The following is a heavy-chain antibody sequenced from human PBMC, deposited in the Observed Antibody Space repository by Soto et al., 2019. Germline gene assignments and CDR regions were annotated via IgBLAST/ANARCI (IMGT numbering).Heavy chain of an antibody. CDR1: GYTFTSYA. V-gene: IGHV1-3*01. CDR2: INAGNGNT. J-gene: IGHJ4*02. Sequence: QVQLVQSGAEVKKPGASVKVSCKASGYTFTSYAMHWVRQAPGQRLEWMGWINAGNGNTKYSQKFQGRVTITRDTSASTAYMELSSLRSEDTAVYYCARGLGGDVGYFDYRGQGTLVTVSS. CDR3: ARGLGGDVGYFDY. D-gene: IGHD2-21*02.